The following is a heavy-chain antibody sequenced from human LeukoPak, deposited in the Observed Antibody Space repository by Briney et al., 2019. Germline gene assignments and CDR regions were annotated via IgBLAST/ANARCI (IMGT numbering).Heavy chain of an antibody. J-gene: IGHJ4*02. CDR2: INPNSGGT. CDR1: GYTFTGYY. D-gene: IGHD6-19*01. CDR3: AREAPRGSGWYFIPPFDY. V-gene: IGHV1-2*02. Sequence: ASVKVSCKASGYTFTGYYMHWVRQAPGQGLEWMGWINPNSGGTNYAQKFQGRVTMTRDTSISTAYMELSRLRSDDTAVYYCAREAPRGSGWYFIPPFDYWGQGTLVTVSS.